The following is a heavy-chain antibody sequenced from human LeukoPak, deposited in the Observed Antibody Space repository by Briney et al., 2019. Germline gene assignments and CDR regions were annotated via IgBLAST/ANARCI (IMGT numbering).Heavy chain of an antibody. Sequence: PSETLSLTCTVSGDSISGFYWSWIRQPAGKGLQWIGRISTSGSTNYNPSLKSRVTMSVDRSTNEFSLTVRSVTAADTALYYCARGLPSYGDYVDYYFYMDVGGKGTTVTVS. CDR3: ARGLPSYGDYVDYYFYMDV. CDR1: GDSISGFY. D-gene: IGHD4-17*01. V-gene: IGHV4-4*07. J-gene: IGHJ6*03. CDR2: ISTSGST.